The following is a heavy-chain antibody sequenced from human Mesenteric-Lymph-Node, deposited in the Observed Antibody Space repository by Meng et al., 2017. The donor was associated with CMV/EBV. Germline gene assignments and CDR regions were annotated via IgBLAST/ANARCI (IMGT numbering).Heavy chain of an antibody. Sequence: CTFSGFSLTTHGVGVGWIRQSPGQALEWLTLVYWNDDKRYNPSLKTRLTITKDNSKNQVVLTLASVDPVDTATYFCAHKYPGRGFDYWGQGTLVTVSS. J-gene: IGHJ4*02. V-gene: IGHV2-5*01. CDR1: GFSLTTHGVG. CDR3: AHKYPGRGFDY. CDR2: VYWNDDK. D-gene: IGHD3-10*01.